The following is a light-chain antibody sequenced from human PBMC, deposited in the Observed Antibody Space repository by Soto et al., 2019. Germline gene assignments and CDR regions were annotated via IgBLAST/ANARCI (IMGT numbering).Light chain of an antibody. V-gene: IGKV1-6*01. CDR3: LQDYDFPYT. CDR1: QDIRVD. CDR2: AAS. Sequence: AIQMTQSPPSLSASVGDRVIITCRASQDIRVDVGWLQQRPGHAPNLLIYAASTLHTGVPSTFTGSGSGTDFTLPLSDLQPEDVATYFFLQDYDFPYTFGQGTKREI. J-gene: IGKJ2*01.